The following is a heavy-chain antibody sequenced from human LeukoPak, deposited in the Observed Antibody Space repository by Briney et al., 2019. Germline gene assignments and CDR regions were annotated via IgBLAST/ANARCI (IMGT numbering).Heavy chain of an antibody. CDR3: ARGNLVATTGVDY. J-gene: IGHJ4*02. Sequence: PSETLSLTCTVSGGSISSGGYYWSWIRQHPGKGLEWIGYIYYSGSTYYNPSLKSRVTISVDTSKNQFSLKLSSVTAADTAVYYCARGNLVATTGVDYWGQGTLVIVSS. CDR2: IYYSGST. D-gene: IGHD5-12*01. CDR1: GGSISSGGYY. V-gene: IGHV4-31*03.